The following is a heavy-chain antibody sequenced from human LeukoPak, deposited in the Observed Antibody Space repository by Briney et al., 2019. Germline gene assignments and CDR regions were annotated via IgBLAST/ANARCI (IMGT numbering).Heavy chain of an antibody. CDR2: ISGSGGST. Sequence: GGSLRLSCVVCGLTFRSYAMSWVRQAPGKGLEWVSAISGSGGSTYYADSVKGRFTISRDNSTNTLYLQMNSLRAEDTAVYYCAKVYYDFWSGPMDVWGQGTTVTVSS. J-gene: IGHJ6*02. CDR1: GLTFRSYA. V-gene: IGHV3-23*01. CDR3: AKVYYDFWSGPMDV. D-gene: IGHD3-3*01.